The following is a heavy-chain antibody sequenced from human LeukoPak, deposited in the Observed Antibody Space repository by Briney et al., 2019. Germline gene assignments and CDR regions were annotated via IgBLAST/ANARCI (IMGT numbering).Heavy chain of an antibody. CDR3: ARGSRCSGGSCYAYYYYYMDV. V-gene: IGHV1-46*01. J-gene: IGHJ6*03. D-gene: IGHD2-15*01. CDR1: GYTFTSYY. Sequence: ASVKVSCKASGYTFTSYYMHWVRQAPGQGLEWMGIINPSGGSTSYAQKFQGRVTMTRDTSTSTVYMELSSLRSEDTAVYYCARGSRCSGGSCYAYYYYYMDVWGKGTTVTVSS. CDR2: INPSGGST.